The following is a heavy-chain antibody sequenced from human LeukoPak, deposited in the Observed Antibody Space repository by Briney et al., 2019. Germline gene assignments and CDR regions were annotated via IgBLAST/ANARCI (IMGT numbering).Heavy chain of an antibody. V-gene: IGHV3-21*01. Sequence: GGSLRLSCAVSGFTFSSCSINWVRQAPGKGLEWVSSISSSSSYIYYTDSVKGRFTLSRDNAKKSLYLQMNSLRAEDTAVYYCARAPHPYCSGGNCIYFDYWGQGTLVTVSS. D-gene: IGHD2-15*01. CDR3: ARAPHPYCSGGNCIYFDY. CDR2: ISSSSSYI. J-gene: IGHJ4*02. CDR1: GFTFSSCS.